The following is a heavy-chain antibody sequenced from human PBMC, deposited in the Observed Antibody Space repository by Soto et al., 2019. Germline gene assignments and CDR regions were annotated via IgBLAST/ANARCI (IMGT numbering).Heavy chain of an antibody. CDR2: ISYDGSDK. D-gene: IGHD3-10*01. V-gene: IGHV3-30*03. J-gene: IGHJ4*02. Sequence: QVQLGESWGGVVQPGRSLRLSCAASGFPLTSYGMHGVLEGPDKGLEWVAIISYDGSDKYYADSVKGRFTLSRDNSKNTRYLQMNSLRPEDTALYYCVGGQYYFDYRGQGTLVIVSS. CDR1: GFPLTSYG. CDR3: VGGQYYFDY.